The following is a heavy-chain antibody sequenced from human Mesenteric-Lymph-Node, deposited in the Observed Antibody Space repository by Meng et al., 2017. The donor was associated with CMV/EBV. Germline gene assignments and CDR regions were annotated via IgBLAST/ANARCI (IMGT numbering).Heavy chain of an antibody. D-gene: IGHD5-18*01. Sequence: VAGGSISSGGYSWSWIRQPPGKGLEWIGYIYHSGSTYYNPSLKSRVTISVDRSKNQFSLKLSSVTAADTAVYYCARVRGYSYGYPDYWGQGTLVTVSS. CDR1: GGSISSGGYS. J-gene: IGHJ4*02. CDR2: IYHSGST. V-gene: IGHV4-30-2*01. CDR3: ARVRGYSYGYPDY.